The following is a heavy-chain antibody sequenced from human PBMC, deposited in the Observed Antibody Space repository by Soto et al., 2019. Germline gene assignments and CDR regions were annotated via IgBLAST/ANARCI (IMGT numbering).Heavy chain of an antibody. D-gene: IGHD5-18*01. CDR1: GFSLSTSGVG. V-gene: IGHV2-5*02. CDR3: THSFDTVMALDY. CDR2: IYWDDDK. J-gene: IGHJ4*02. Sequence: ESGPTLVNPTQTLTLTCTFSGFSLSTSGVGVGWIRQPPGKALEWLALIYWDDDKRYSPSLKSRLTITKDTSKNQVVLTMTSLDPVDTATYYCTHSFDTVMALDYWGQGTLVTVSS.